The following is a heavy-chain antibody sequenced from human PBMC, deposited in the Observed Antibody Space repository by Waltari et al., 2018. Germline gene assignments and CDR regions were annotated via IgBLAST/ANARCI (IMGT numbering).Heavy chain of an antibody. CDR2: INHSGST. CDR3: ARGYPLRGDYVWGSYRSLIFDY. D-gene: IGHD3-16*02. CDR1: GGSFSGYY. Sequence: QVQLQQWGAGLLKPSATLSLTCAVYGGSFSGYYWSWISQRPGKGLAWIGEINHSGSTNYNPSLKSRVTISVDTSKNQFSLKLSSVTAADTAVYYCARGYPLRGDYVWGSYRSLIFDYWGQGTLVTVSS. V-gene: IGHV4-34*01. J-gene: IGHJ4*02.